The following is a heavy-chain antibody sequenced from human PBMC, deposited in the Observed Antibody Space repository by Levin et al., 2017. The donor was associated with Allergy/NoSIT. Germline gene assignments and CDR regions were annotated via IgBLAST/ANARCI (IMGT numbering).Heavy chain of an antibody. J-gene: IGHJ3*02. Sequence: SETLSLTCTVSGDSVNNGRYYWTWIRQPPGKGLEWIGYIYYTGSTYYNPSLESRVTMSLDTSTNQFSLKLSSVTAADTAVYYCARDFHRGVNSFDMWGQGTMVTVSS. V-gene: IGHV4-61*01. D-gene: IGHD3-10*01. CDR3: ARDFHRGVNSFDM. CDR1: GDSVNNGRYY. CDR2: IYYTGST.